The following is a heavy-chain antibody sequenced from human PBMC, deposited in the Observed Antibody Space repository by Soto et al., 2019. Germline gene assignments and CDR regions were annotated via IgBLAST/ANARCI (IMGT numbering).Heavy chain of an antibody. CDR1: GFTFSRFW. Sequence: PGGSLRLSCAASGFTFSRFWMGWVRQAPGHGLEWVALINENGIKTYYVGSVKGRLTISRDNAKNSLYLQMNSPRAEDTAVYYCASDSGDHSIDYWGQGTLVTVSS. J-gene: IGHJ4*02. D-gene: IGHD7-27*01. V-gene: IGHV3-7*03. CDR2: INENGIKT. CDR3: ASDSGDHSIDY.